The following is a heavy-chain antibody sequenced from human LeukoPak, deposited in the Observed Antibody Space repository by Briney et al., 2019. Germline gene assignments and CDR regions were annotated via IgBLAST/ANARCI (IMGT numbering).Heavy chain of an antibody. V-gene: IGHV3-9*01. D-gene: IGHD3-10*01. CDR1: GFTFSSFA. J-gene: IGHJ4*02. CDR2: ISWNSGRL. CDR3: ASGKWFGESPFDY. Sequence: GGSLRLSCAASGFTFSSFAMSWVRQAPGKGLEWVSGISWNSGRLGYADSVKGRFTISRDNAKNSLYLQMNSLRPEDTALYYCASGKWFGESPFDYWGQGTLVTVSS.